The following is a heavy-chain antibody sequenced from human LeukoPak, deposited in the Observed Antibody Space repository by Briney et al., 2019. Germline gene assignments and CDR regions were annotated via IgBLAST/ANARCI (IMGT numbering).Heavy chain of an antibody. Sequence: SETLSLTCAVYGGSFSTDYWNWIRQPPGKGLEWIGEINHSGSTNYNPSLKSRVTISVDTSKNQFSLKLGSVTAADTAVYYCARDRGSSWGFDYWGQGTLVTVSS. J-gene: IGHJ4*02. D-gene: IGHD6-13*01. CDR2: INHSGST. CDR3: ARDRGSSWGFDY. CDR1: GGSFSTDY. V-gene: IGHV4-34*01.